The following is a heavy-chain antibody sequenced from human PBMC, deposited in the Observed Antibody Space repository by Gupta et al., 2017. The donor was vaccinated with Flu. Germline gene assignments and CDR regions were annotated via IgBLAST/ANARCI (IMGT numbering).Heavy chain of an antibody. CDR2: IRSKAYGGTT. V-gene: IGHV3-49*04. J-gene: IGHJ4*02. Sequence: EVQLVESGGGLVQPGRSLRLSCTASGFTFGDYAMSWVRQAPGKGLEWVGFIRSKAYGGTTEYAASVKGRFTISRDDSKSIAYLQMNSLKTEDTAVYYCTRTVVEGGRAYEQWLVGWGPKDYFDYWGQGTLVTVSS. CDR3: TRTVVEGGRAYEQWLVGWGPKDYFDY. D-gene: IGHD6-19*01. CDR1: GFTFGDYA.